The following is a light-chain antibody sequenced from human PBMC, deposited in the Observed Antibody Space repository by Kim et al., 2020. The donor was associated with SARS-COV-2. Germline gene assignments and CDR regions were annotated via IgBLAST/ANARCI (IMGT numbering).Light chain of an antibody. CDR1: QIVDSN. V-gene: IGKV3-15*01. Sequence: EIVMTQSPATLSVSPGERATLSCRASQIVDSNLSCYHQKLGGPPRLLIYGASRRATGVPASLSGSGSGTEFTLTISSLQSDDFAVYYCQQYNVCPPFTLCGGTKVDIK. J-gene: IGKJ4*01. CDR3: QQYNVCPPFT. CDR2: GAS.